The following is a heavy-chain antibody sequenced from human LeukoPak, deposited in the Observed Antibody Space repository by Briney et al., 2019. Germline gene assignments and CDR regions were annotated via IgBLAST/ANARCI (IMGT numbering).Heavy chain of an antibody. D-gene: IGHD6-19*01. Sequence: SETLSLTCAVYGGSFSGYYWSWIRQPPGKGLEWIGEINHSGSTNYNPSLKSRVTISVDTSKNQFSLKLSSVTAADTAVYYCARHTAVAGSDYWGQGTLVTVSS. CDR2: INHSGST. CDR1: GGSFSGYY. J-gene: IGHJ4*02. V-gene: IGHV4-34*01. CDR3: ARHTAVAGSDY.